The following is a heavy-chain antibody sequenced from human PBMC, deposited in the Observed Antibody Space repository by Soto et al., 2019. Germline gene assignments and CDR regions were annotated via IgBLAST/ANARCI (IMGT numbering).Heavy chain of an antibody. J-gene: IGHJ3*02. D-gene: IGHD6-19*01. CDR1: GGSISSYY. V-gene: IGHV4-59*01. CDR3: ARQQWLVLNAFDI. CDR2: IYYSGST. Sequence: SETLSLTCTVSGGSISSYYWSWLRQPPGKGLEWIGYIYYSGSTNYNPSLKSRVTISVDTSKNQFSLKLSSVTAADTAVYYCARQQWLVLNAFDIWGQGTMVTVSS.